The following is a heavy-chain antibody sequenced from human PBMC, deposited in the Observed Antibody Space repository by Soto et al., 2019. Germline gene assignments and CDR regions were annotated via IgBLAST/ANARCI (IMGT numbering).Heavy chain of an antibody. D-gene: IGHD1-26*01. CDR2: IIPVLGTA. CDR1: GGSLSNYA. J-gene: IGHJ3*02. Sequence: QVQLVQSGAEVKKPGSSVKVSCKASGGSLSNYAISWVRQAPGQGLKWMGGIIPVLGTANYPQKSQGRVTITTDESTSVAYMELRSLRSDDTAVYYCARGIPRRGYLSWEAFDIWGQGTMVTVSS. V-gene: IGHV1-69*01. CDR3: ARGIPRRGYLSWEAFDI.